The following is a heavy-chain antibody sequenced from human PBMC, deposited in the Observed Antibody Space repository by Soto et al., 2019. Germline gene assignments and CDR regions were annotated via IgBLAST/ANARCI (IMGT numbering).Heavy chain of an antibody. CDR3: AKEKVGPFDY. Sequence: GGSLKLSCAASGFSVSSNHTNWVRQAPGKGLEWVSLIYSGGYTYYADSVKGRFTISRDNSKNTLFLQMNTLRVEDTAVYFCAKEKVGPFDYWGQGTLVTVSS. CDR1: GFSVSSNH. V-gene: IGHV3-53*01. CDR2: IYSGGYT. J-gene: IGHJ4*02.